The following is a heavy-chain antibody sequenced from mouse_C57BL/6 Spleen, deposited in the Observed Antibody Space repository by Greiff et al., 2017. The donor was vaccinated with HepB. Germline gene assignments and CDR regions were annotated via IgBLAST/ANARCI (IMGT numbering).Heavy chain of an antibody. Sequence: QVQLQQPGAELVKPGASVKLSCKASGYTFTSYWMQWVKQRPGQGLEWIGEIDPSASYTNYNQKFKGKATLTVDTSSSTAYMQLSSLTSEDSAVYYCAREDDGSSYLAMDDWGKGTSVTVSS. CDR3: AREDDGSSYLAMDD. V-gene: IGHV1-50*01. CDR1: GYTFTSYW. J-gene: IGHJ4*01. CDR2: IDPSASYT. D-gene: IGHD1-1*01.